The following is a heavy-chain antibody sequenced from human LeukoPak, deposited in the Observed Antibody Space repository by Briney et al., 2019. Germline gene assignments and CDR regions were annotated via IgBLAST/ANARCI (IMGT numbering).Heavy chain of an antibody. V-gene: IGHV3-74*01. CDR1: GFTFSSYW. D-gene: IGHD2-21*02. CDR3: ARLMVTAWYEALDI. Sequence: PGGSLRLSCAASGFTFSSYWMHWVRQAPGNGLEWVSRINSDGSRTSYADSVKGRFTISRDNAKNTMYLQMNSLRAEDTAVYYCARLMVTAWYEALDIWGQGTKVTVSS. J-gene: IGHJ3*02. CDR2: INSDGSRT.